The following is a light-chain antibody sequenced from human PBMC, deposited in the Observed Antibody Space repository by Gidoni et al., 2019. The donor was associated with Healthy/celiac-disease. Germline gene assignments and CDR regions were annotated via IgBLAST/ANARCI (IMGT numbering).Light chain of an antibody. V-gene: IGKV1-33*01. J-gene: IGKJ5*01. CDR2: DAS. CDR1: QDISNY. CDR3: QQYDNLPAIT. Sequence: DRQMTKSPSSLSASVGDRVTITCQASQDISNYLNWYQQKPGKAPKLLIYDASNLETGVPSRFIGSGSGTAFTFTISSLQPEDIATYYCQQYDNLPAITFGQGTRLEIK.